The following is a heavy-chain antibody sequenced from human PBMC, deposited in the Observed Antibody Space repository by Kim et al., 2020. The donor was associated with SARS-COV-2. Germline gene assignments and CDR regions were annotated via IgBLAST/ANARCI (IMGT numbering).Heavy chain of an antibody. J-gene: IGHJ5*02. D-gene: IGHD2-15*01. CDR2: ISGSGGST. V-gene: IGHV3-23*01. CDR1: GFTFSSYA. CDR3: AKDDRVGSCSWRPHNWFDP. Sequence: GGSLRLSCAASGFTFSSYAMSWVRQAPGKGLEWVSAISGSGGSTYYADSVKGRFTISRDNSKNTLYLQMNSLRAEDTAVYYCAKDDRVGSCSWRPHNWFDPWGQGTLVTVSS.